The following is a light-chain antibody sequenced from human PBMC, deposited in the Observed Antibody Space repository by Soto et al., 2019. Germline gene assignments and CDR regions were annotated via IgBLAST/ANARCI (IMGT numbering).Light chain of an antibody. CDR3: QQGYSNPWT. V-gene: IGKV1-5*01. CDR2: AAS. J-gene: IGKJ1*01. CDR1: QSISSW. Sequence: DIHMTQSPSTLSASVGDRVTITCRASQSISSWLAWYQQKPGKAPKLLIYAASNLQSGVPSRFSGSGSGTNFTLSLNSLQPEDFATYYCQQGYSNPWTFGQGTKVDIK.